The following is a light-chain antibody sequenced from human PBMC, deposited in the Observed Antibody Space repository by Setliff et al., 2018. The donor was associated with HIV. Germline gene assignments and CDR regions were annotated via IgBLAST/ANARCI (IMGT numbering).Light chain of an antibody. J-gene: IGLJ1*01. CDR2: EVS. Sequence: QSVLTQPASVSGSPGQPITLSCTGTSSDVGSYNLVSWFQQHPGKAPKLIIYEVSKRPSGVSSRFSGSKSGNTASLTISGLQAEDVADYYCCSYAGRYTPYVFGTGTKVTVL. CDR3: CSYAGRYTPYV. CDR1: SSDVGSYNL. V-gene: IGLV2-23*02.